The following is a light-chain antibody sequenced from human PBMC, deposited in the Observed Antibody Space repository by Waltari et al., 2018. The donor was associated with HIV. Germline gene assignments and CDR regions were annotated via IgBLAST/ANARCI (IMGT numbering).Light chain of an antibody. Sequence: QSVLTQPPSASGTPGQRVTISCSGSSSNIETNTVTWYQQLPGTAPKLLIYTNNQRPSGIPDRFSGSKSGSSASLAISGLQSEDEADYYCASWDDSLNGPTFGGGTKLTVL. V-gene: IGLV1-44*01. CDR2: TNN. CDR1: SSNIETNT. J-gene: IGLJ2*01. CDR3: ASWDDSLNGPT.